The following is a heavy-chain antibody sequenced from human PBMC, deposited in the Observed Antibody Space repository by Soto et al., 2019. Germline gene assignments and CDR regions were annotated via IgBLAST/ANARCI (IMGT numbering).Heavy chain of an antibody. CDR1: GFPFSSYS. CDR2: ISSSSSYI. D-gene: IGHD3-22*01. Sequence: GGSMRLSCAAAGFPFSSYSRNWVRQAPGKGLEWVSSISSSSSYIYYADSVKGRFTISRDNAKNSLYLQMNSLRAEDTAVYYCASHPRDSSGYWYYFDYWGQGTLVTVSS. J-gene: IGHJ4*02. V-gene: IGHV3-21*01. CDR3: ASHPRDSSGYWYYFDY.